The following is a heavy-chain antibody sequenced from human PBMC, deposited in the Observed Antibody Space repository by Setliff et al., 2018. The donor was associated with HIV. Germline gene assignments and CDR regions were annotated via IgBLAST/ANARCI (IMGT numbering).Heavy chain of an antibody. D-gene: IGHD2-2*02. V-gene: IGHV5-51*01. CDR3: ARQGIPQRRARGPSGLDY. Sequence: PGESLKISCEGSGYSFTNYWIAWVRQMPGKGLEWMGIIYPGDSDTKYSPSFQGQVTISADKSISTAYLQWSSLKASDSAIYYCARQGIPQRRARGPSGLDYWGQGTLVTVSS. CDR2: IYPGDSDT. CDR1: GYSFTNYW. J-gene: IGHJ4*02.